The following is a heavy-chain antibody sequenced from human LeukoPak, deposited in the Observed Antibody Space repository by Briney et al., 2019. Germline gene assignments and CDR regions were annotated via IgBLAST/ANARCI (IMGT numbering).Heavy chain of an antibody. Sequence: GGSLRLSCTASGFTFDDYVMHWLRQAPGKGLEWVSLISGNGSGTYYADSVKGRFTISRDNSKNSLFLHMSGLRAEDTALYYCATQNPPGSGYYDTYNWFDPWGQGTLVTVAS. CDR2: ISGNGSGT. V-gene: IGHV3-43*02. CDR3: ATQNPPGSGYYDTYNWFDP. CDR1: GFTFDDYV. D-gene: IGHD5-12*01. J-gene: IGHJ5*02.